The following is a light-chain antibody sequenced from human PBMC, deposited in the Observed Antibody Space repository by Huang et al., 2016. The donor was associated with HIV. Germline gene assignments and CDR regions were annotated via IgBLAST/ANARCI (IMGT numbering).Light chain of an antibody. J-gene: IGKJ1*01. CDR1: QSVFKN. V-gene: IGKV3-15*01. Sequence: ENLMTQSPSTLSVSPGESATLSCRASQSVFKNLAWDQQKPGQAPKLLIYGSSTRAAGIPARFSGSGSGTDFTLTISSLQSEDFAVYYCQQYNTSPRTFGQGTKVEV. CDR3: QQYNTSPRT. CDR2: GSS.